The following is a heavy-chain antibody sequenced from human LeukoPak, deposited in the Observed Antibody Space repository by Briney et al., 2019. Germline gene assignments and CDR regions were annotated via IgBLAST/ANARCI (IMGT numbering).Heavy chain of an antibody. CDR2: IDKSGGTT. D-gene: IGHD3-9*01. J-gene: IGHJ4*02. CDR1: GFTFSDSY. V-gene: IGHV3-11*04. Sequence: GGSLRLSCAASGFTFSDSYMTWIRQAPGKGLEWVAFIDKSGGTTYYADSVKGRFTISRDNAKNSLYLQMNRLTVEDTAVYYCARDNILTGLTGGQGTLVTVSS. CDR3: ARDNILTGLT.